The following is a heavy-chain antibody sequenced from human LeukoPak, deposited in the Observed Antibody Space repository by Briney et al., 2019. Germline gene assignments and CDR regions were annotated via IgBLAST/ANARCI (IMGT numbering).Heavy chain of an antibody. J-gene: IGHJ6*03. Sequence: PGGSLRLSCAASGFTFSSYGMHWVRKAPGKGLERVAFIRYDGSNKYYADSVKGRFTISRDNSKNTLYLQMNSLRAEDTAVYYCAKLMVRGVITGYYYYYMDVWGKGTTVTISS. CDR2: IRYDGSNK. CDR1: GFTFSSYG. CDR3: AKLMVRGVITGYYYYYMDV. D-gene: IGHD3-10*01. V-gene: IGHV3-30*02.